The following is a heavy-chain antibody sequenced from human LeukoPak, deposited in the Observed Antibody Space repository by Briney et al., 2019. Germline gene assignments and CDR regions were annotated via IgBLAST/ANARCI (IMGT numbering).Heavy chain of an antibody. Sequence: TSQTLSLTCTVSGGSISSGSYYWGWIRQPPGKGLEWLGSIYHSGSTYNNPSLKSRVTMSVDTSKNQFSLKLTSVTAADTALYYCARAYSNWFDPWGQGTLVTVSS. CDR1: GGSISSGSYY. V-gene: IGHV4-39*07. CDR3: ARAYSNWFDP. CDR2: IYHSGST. J-gene: IGHJ5*02. D-gene: IGHD4-11*01.